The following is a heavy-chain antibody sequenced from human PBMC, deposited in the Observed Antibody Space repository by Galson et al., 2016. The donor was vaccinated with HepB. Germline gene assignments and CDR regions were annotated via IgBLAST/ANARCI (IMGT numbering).Heavy chain of an antibody. CDR2: ISWNGGSI. CDR3: AKDVRSGSYYGWHYFDY. CDR1: GFTFNDYA. J-gene: IGHJ4*02. D-gene: IGHD1-26*01. Sequence: SLRLSCAASGFTFNDYAMHWVRQVPGKGLEWVSSISWNGGSISYVDSVTGRFTVSRDNAKNSLYLQLNSLRPEDTAFYYCAKDVRSGSYYGWHYFDYWGQGTLVTVSS. V-gene: IGHV3-9*01.